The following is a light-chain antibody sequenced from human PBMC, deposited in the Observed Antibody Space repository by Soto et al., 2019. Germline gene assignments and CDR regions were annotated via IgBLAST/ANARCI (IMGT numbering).Light chain of an antibody. CDR1: RYIRSD. J-gene: IGKJ1*01. CDR2: AAS. V-gene: IGKV1-6*01. CDR3: LQDYNYPWT. Sequence: IQMTQSPSPLSASVGDRVTITCRASRYIRSDLSWYQQRPGQAPKVLIYAASSLQSGVPSRFSGSGSGTDFTLTISSLQPEDFATYYCLQDYNYPWTFGQGTKVDIK.